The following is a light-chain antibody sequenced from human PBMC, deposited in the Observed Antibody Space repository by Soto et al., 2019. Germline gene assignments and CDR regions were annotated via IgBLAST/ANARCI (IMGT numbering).Light chain of an antibody. V-gene: IGLV1-40*01. CDR1: SSNIGAGYD. CDR2: GNS. Sequence: QSVLTQPPSVSGAPGQRVTISCTGSSSNIGAGYDVHWYQQLPGTAPKLLIYGNSNRPSGVPDRFSGSKSGTSASLAITGLQAEDEADYYCQSYDSSLSGYVXXTXTKLXVL. CDR3: QSYDSSLSGYV. J-gene: IGLJ1*01.